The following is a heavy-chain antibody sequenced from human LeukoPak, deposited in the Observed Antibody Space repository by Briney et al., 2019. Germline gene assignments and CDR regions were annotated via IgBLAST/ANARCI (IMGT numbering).Heavy chain of an antibody. CDR2: ISYDGSNK. J-gene: IGHJ6*02. Sequence: GRSLRLSCVVSGFTFSSYGMHWVRQAPGKGLEWVAVISYDGSNKYYADSVKGRFTISRDNSKNTLYLQMNSLRAEDTAVYYCAKDPRPYYYYGMDVWGQGTTVTVSS. V-gene: IGHV3-30*18. CDR1: GFTFSSYG. CDR3: AKDPRPYYYYGMDV.